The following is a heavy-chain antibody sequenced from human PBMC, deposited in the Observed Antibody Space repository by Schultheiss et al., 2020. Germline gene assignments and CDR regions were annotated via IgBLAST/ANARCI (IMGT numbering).Heavy chain of an antibody. CDR2: INHSGST. CDR3: ARDHCSSTSCYSMDV. V-gene: IGHV4-34*01. Sequence: SETLSLTCAVYGGSFSGYYWSWIRQPPGKGLEWIGEINHSGSTNYNPSLKSRVTISVDTSKNQFSLKLSSVTAADTAVYYCARDHCSSTSCYSMDVWGKGTTVTVSS. D-gene: IGHD2-2*01. J-gene: IGHJ6*03. CDR1: GGSFSGYY.